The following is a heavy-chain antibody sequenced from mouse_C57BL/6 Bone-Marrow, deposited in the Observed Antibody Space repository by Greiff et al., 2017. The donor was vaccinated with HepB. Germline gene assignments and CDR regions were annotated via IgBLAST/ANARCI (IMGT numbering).Heavy chain of an antibody. V-gene: IGHV6-6*01. D-gene: IGHD2-5*01. CDR3: TLYYSNSYYYAMDY. Sequence: DVMLVESGGGLVQPGGSMKLSCAASGFTFSDAWMDWVRQSPEKGLEWVAEIRNKANNHATYYAESVKGRFTISRDDSKSSVYLQMNSLRAEDTGIYYCTLYYSNSYYYAMDYWGQGTSVTVSS. J-gene: IGHJ4*01. CDR2: IRNKANNHAT. CDR1: GFTFSDAW.